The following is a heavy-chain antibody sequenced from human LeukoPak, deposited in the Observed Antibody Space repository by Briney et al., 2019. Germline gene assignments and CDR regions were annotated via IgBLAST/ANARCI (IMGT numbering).Heavy chain of an antibody. CDR2: IYYSGST. V-gene: IGHV4-59*01. D-gene: IGHD3-10*01. CDR3: ARGMVRGVIRTDNWFDP. Sequence: SETLSLTCTLSGGSISSYYWSWIRQPPGKGLEWIGYIYYSGSTNYNPSLKSRVTISVDTSKNQFSLKLSSVTAADTAVYYCARGMVRGVIRTDNWFDPWGQGTLVTVSS. CDR1: GGSISSYY. J-gene: IGHJ5*02.